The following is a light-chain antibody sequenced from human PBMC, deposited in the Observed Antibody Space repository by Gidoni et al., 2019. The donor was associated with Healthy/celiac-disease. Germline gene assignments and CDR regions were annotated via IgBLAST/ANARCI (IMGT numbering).Light chain of an antibody. CDR3: QQYGSSVT. J-gene: IGKJ3*01. V-gene: IGKV3-20*01. CDR2: GAS. Sequence: ETVLTQSPGPLSSSPGERATSTCRASKSVSSSYLSWYQQKPGQAPRLLIYGASSRATGIPDRCSGSGSGTDFTLTISRLEPEDFAVYYCQQYGSSVTFGPGTKVDIK. CDR1: KSVSSSY.